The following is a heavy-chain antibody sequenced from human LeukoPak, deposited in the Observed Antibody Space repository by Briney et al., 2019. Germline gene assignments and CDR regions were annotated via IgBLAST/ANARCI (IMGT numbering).Heavy chain of an antibody. J-gene: IGHJ6*03. CDR1: GFTFSSYS. D-gene: IGHD1-26*01. Sequence: GGSLRLSCAASGFTFSSYSMNWVRQAPGKGLEWVSSISSSSSYIYYADSVKGRFTISRDNAKNSLYLQMDSLRVEDTAVYYCARDPYSGSYGPYYYYYMDVWGEGTTVTISS. CDR3: ARDPYSGSYGPYYYYYMDV. V-gene: IGHV3-21*06. CDR2: ISSSSSYI.